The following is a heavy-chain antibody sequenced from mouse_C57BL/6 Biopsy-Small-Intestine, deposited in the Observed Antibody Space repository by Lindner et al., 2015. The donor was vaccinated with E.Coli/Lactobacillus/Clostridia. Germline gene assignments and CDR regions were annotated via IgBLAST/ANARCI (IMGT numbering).Heavy chain of an antibody. CDR2: MYPGDGDT. CDR1: GYAFSGYW. V-gene: IGHV1-80*01. J-gene: IGHJ3*01. D-gene: IGHD4-1*01. Sequence: VQLQESGAELVKPGASVKISCKASGYAFSGYWINWVKQRPGKGLEWIGQMYPGDGDTKYNVNFKGKATLTADKSSSTAYMQLSSLTSEDSAVYFCAGGTPLVYWGQGTLVTASA. CDR3: AGGTPLVY.